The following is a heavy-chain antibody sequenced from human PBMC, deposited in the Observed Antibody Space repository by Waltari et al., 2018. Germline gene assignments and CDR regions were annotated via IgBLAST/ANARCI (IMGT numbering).Heavy chain of an antibody. CDR2: IYHSGST. CDR3: AKAPYYYYGMDV. CDR1: GYSISSGYY. J-gene: IGHJ6*02. Sequence: QVQLQESGPGLVKPSETLSLTCAVSGYSISSGYYWCWIRQPPGKGLEWIGSIYHSGSTYYNPSLKSRVTISVDTSKNQFSLKLSSVTAADTAVYYCAKAPYYYYGMDVWGQGTTVTVSS. V-gene: IGHV4-38-2*01.